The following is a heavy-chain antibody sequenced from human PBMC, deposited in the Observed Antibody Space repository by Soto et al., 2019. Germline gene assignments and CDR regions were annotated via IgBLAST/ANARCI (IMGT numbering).Heavy chain of an antibody. CDR1: GGSISSGDYY. V-gene: IGHV4-31*03. CDR2: IFSTGSN. Sequence: QVQLQESGPGLVKPSQTLSLTCSVSGGSISSGDYYCSWVRHHPGKGLAWIGYIFSTGSNYYNPSRKSRVTITVDSTKKQSPPKLSSVPAAATAGYYCARGGSGDIVVVAAIDYWGQGTLVTVSS. D-gene: IGHD2-15*01. CDR3: ARGGSGDIVVVAAIDY. J-gene: IGHJ4*02.